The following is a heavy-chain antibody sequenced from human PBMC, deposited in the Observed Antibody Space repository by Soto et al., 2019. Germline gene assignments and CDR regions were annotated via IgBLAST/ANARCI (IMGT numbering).Heavy chain of an antibody. Sequence: QLQLQESGPGLVKPSETLSLTCTVSGGSISSSSYYWGWIRQPPGKGLEWIGSIYYSGSTYYNPSXKCRVPISVXTXTXQXXPQLSSVTAAATAVYYCARRLYYDSSGFEGGGMDVWGQGTTVTVSS. J-gene: IGHJ6*02. CDR3: ARRLYYDSSGFEGGGMDV. D-gene: IGHD3-22*01. CDR2: IYYSGST. V-gene: IGHV4-39*01. CDR1: GGSISSSSYY.